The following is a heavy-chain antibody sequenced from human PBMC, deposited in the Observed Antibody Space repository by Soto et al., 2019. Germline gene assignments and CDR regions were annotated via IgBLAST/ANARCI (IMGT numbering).Heavy chain of an antibody. D-gene: IGHD5-12*01. J-gene: IGHJ4*02. CDR2: IYYSGST. CDR1: GGSISSSSYY. CDR3: ATLKGGKWLRWV. Sequence: SETLSLTCTVSGGSISSSSYYWGWIRQPPGKGLEWIGSIYYSGSTYYNPSLKSRVTISVDTSKNQFSLKLSSVTAADTAVYYCATLKGGKWLRWVWGQGTLVTVSS. V-gene: IGHV4-39*01.